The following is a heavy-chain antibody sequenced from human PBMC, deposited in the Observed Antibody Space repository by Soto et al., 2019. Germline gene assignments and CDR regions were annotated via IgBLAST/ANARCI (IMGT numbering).Heavy chain of an antibody. V-gene: IGHV1-2*02. CDR3: ARERSSGYPFLTLEFDP. J-gene: IGHJ5*02. CDR1: GYTFTGYY. CDR2: INPNSGGT. D-gene: IGHD5-12*01. Sequence: GGSVKVSCKASGYTFTGYYMHWVRQAPGQGLEWMGWINPNSGGTNYAQKFQGRVTMTRDTSISTAYMELSRLRSDDTAVYYCARERSSGYPFLTLEFDPWGEGTLVTVSS.